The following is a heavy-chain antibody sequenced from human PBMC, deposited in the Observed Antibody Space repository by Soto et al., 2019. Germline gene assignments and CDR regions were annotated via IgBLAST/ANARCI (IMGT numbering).Heavy chain of an antibody. D-gene: IGHD3-22*01. CDR1: GGTFSSYA. CDR3: AREGSYYYDSSGYYLDY. V-gene: IGHV1-69*13. Sequence: ASVKVSCKASGGTFSSYAISWVRQAPGQGLEWRGGIIPIFGTANYAQKFQGRVTITADESTSTAYLELSSLRSEDTAVYYCAREGSYYYDSSGYYLDYWGQGTLVTVSS. J-gene: IGHJ4*02. CDR2: IIPIFGTA.